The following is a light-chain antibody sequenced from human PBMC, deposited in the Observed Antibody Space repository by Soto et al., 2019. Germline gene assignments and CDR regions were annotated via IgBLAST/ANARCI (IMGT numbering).Light chain of an antibody. CDR2: GAS. CDR1: QSVSSN. J-gene: IGKJ1*01. CDR3: QHYNSYSEA. V-gene: IGKV3-15*01. Sequence: EIVMTQSPATLSVSPGERATLSCRASQSVSSNLAWYQQKPGQAPRLLIYGASTRATGIPARFSGSGSGTEFILTISSLQPDDFATYYCQHYNSYSEAFGQGTKVELK.